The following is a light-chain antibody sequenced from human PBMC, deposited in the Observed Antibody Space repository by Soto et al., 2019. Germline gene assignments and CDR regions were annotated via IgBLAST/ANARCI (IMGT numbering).Light chain of an antibody. Sequence: VLTQSPATLSLSPGERATLSCRASQSVSSALAWYQQKPGQAPRLLIYDASKRAAGIPARFTGSGSGTDFTLTISSLEREDFAVYYCQQSTGWPRTLAQGPKVEVK. V-gene: IGKV3-11*01. CDR3: QQSTGWPRT. CDR2: DAS. J-gene: IGKJ1*01. CDR1: QSVSSA.